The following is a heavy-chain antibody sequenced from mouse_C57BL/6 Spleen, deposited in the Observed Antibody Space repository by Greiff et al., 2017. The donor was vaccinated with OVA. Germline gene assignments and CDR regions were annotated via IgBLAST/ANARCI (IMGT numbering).Heavy chain of an antibody. J-gene: IGHJ3*01. CDR2: INPSNGGT. D-gene: IGHD3-2*02. CDR1: GYTFTSYW. V-gene: IGHV1-53*01. CDR3: ASDGGQSAQATFAY. Sequence: QVQLQQPGTELVKPGASVKLSCKASGYTFTSYWMHWVKQRPGQGLEWIGNINPSNGGTNYNEKFKSKATLTADKSSSTAYMQLSSLTSEDSAVYYCASDGGQSAQATFAYWGQGTLVTVSA.